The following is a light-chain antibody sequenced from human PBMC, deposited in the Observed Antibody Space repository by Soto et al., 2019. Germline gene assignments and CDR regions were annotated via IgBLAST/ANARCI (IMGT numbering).Light chain of an antibody. V-gene: IGKV3-20*01. CDR1: QSVSSSY. CDR3: QQYGSSPYI. CDR2: GAS. J-gene: IGKJ2*01. Sequence: EIVLTQSPGTLSLSPGERATLSCRASQSVSSSYLAWYQQKPGQAPRLLIYGASSRATGIPDRFSGSGSGTDFTLTISRLEPEDFAVYYCQQYGSSPYISGQGPSWRSN.